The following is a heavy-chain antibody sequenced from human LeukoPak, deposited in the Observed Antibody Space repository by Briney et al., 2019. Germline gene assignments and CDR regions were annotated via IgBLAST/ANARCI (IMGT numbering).Heavy chain of an antibody. J-gene: IGHJ4*02. Sequence: GGSLRLSCAASGFTFSSYAMSWVRQAPGKGLEWVSFISGISSNTYYADSVKGRFTFSRDSSKNTLYLEMNSLRADDTAVYHCARGGLAVAGAIDYWGQGTLVTVSS. D-gene: IGHD6-13*01. CDR1: GFTFSSYA. CDR2: ISGISSNT. CDR3: ARGGLAVAGAIDY. V-gene: IGHV3-23*01.